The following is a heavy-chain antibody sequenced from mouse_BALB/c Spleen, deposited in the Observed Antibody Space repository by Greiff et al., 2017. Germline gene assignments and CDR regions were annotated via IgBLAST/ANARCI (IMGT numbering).Heavy chain of an antibody. D-gene: IGHD2-14*01. J-gene: IGHJ3*01. Sequence: EVKLVESGGGLVNPGGSLKLSCAASGFTFSDYYMYWVRQTPEKRLEWVATISDGGSYTYYPDSVKGRFTIFRDNAKINLYLQMSSLKSEDTAMYYCARAYYRYDVFAYWGQGTLVTVSA. CDR1: GFTFSDYY. CDR2: ISDGGSYT. V-gene: IGHV5-4*02. CDR3: ARAYYRYDVFAY.